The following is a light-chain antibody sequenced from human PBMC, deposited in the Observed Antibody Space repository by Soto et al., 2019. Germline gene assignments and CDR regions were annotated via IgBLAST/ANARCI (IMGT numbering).Light chain of an antibody. V-gene: IGKV3-11*01. CDR1: QSVSSY. CDR2: DAS. CDR3: QQRSNWLEVT. Sequence: EIVLTQSPASLSLSPGERATLSCRASQSVSSYLAWYQQKPGQAPRLLIYDASNRATGIPARFSGSGSGTDFTLTISGLEPEDFAVYYCQQRSNWLEVTFGGGTKVEIK. J-gene: IGKJ4*01.